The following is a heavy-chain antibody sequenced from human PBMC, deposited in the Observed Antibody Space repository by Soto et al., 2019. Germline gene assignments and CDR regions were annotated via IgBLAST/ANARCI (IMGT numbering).Heavy chain of an antibody. CDR1: GDSYSISTYS. CDR3: AGMPYTSGLRFDP. Sequence: LTCNMSGDSYSISTYSWSWIRQPPGKALQWIGFIYQSGVTSYNPSLASRVSISLDRSNNQCSLKLKSVTAADTAVYFCAGMPYTSGLRFDPWGPGTLVTVSS. CDR2: IYQSGVT. D-gene: IGHD6-19*01. J-gene: IGHJ5*02. V-gene: IGHV4-30-2*01.